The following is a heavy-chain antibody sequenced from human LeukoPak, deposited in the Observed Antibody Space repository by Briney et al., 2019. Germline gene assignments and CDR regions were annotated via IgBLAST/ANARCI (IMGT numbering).Heavy chain of an antibody. CDR2: IYDSVFT. V-gene: IGHV4-59*08. CDR1: GGSISSSY. Sequence: SETLSLTCTVSGGSISSSYWSWIRQPPGKGLEWIGYIYDSVFTKYNPSLKSRVTISVDTSKNQFSLKLSSVTAADTAVYYCASFSCSSTSCLFDYWGQGTLVTVSS. CDR3: ASFSCSSTSCLFDY. D-gene: IGHD2-2*01. J-gene: IGHJ4*02.